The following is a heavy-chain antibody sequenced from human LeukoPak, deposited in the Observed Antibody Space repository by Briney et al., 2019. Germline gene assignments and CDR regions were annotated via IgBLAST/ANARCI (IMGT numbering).Heavy chain of an antibody. CDR2: IYPGDSDT. Sequence: GESLKISCKGSGYRFTNYWIGWVRPLPGKGLDLMGSIYPGDSDTRYSPSFQGQVTISADKSITTAYLQWSSLKASDTAKYYCTRQGVYYSDSSAYYYWGQGTLVTVSS. D-gene: IGHD3-22*01. CDR3: TRQGVYYSDSSAYYY. V-gene: IGHV5-51*01. J-gene: IGHJ4*02. CDR1: GYRFTNYW.